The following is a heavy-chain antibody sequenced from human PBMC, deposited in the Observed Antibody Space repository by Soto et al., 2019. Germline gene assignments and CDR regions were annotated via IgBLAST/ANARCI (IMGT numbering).Heavy chain of an antibody. D-gene: IGHD4-17*01. V-gene: IGHV1-18*04. CDR3: SRVVKGGDYGDYGRYYFDY. J-gene: IGHJ4*01. CDR1: GYTFTTYG. CDR2: ISAYSGNT. Sequence: QVQLVQSGAEVKKPGASVKVSCKASGYTFTTYGITWVRQAPGQGLEWMGWISAYSGNTNDAQKLQGRLTVTTDTSTSTDYMDLRSLRSDDTAVYYWSRVVKGGDYGDYGRYYFDYWGHGTLVTVSS.